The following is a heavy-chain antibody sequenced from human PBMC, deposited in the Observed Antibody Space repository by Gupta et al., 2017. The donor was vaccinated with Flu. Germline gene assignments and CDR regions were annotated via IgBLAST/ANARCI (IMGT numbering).Heavy chain of an antibody. CDR3: ARPGYCSGGSCYSEDGMDV. D-gene: IGHD2-15*01. CDR1: GGSISSSSYY. V-gene: IGHV4-39*01. CDR2: IYYSGST. J-gene: IGHJ6*02. Sequence: QLQLQESGPGLVKPSETLSLTCTVSGGSISSSSYYWGWIRQPPGKGLEWIGSIYYSGSTYYNPSLKRRVTISVDTSKNQFSLKLSSVTAAETAVYYCARPGYCSGGSCYSEDGMDVWGQGTTVTVSS.